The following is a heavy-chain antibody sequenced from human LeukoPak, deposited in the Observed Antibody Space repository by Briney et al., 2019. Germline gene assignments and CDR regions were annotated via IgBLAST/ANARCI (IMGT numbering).Heavy chain of an antibody. CDR1: GFTFSSYS. V-gene: IGHV3-48*04. D-gene: IGHD2-15*01. CDR2: ITSSSSTI. J-gene: IGHJ4*02. Sequence: GGSLRLSCAASGFTFSSYSMNWVRQAPGKGLEWISYITSSSSTIYYADSVKGRFTVSRDNAKNSLYLQMNSLRAEDTAMFYRARVGMGTYSGDHWGQGTLVTVSS. CDR3: ARVGMGTYSGDH.